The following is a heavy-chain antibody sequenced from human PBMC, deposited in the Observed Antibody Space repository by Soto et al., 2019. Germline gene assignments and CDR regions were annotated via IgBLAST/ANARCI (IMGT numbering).Heavy chain of an antibody. D-gene: IGHD6-13*01. CDR2: IIPIFGTA. V-gene: IGHV1-69*13. Sequence: SVKVSCKASGGTFSSYAISWVRQAPGQGLDWMGGIIPIFGTANYAQKFQGRVTITADESTSTDYMELSSLRSEDTAVYYCATVMEKTIAAAGTSDYWGQRTLVTVSS. CDR3: ATVMEKTIAAAGTSDY. J-gene: IGHJ4*02. CDR1: GGTFSSYA.